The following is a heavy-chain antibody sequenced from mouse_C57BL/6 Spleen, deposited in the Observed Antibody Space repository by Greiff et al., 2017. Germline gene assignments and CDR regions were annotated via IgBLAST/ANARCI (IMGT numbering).Heavy chain of an antibody. CDR2: IDPNSGGT. V-gene: IGHV1-72*01. CDR1: GYTFTSYW. J-gene: IGHJ3*01. Sequence: VQLQQPGAELVKPGASVKLSCKASGYTFTSYWMHWVKQRPGRGLGWIGRIDPNSGGTKYNEKFKSKATLTVDKPSSTAYMQLRSLSSEDSAVYYCARSHYDYDGRFAYWGQGTLVTVSA. CDR3: ARSHYDYDGRFAY. D-gene: IGHD2-4*01.